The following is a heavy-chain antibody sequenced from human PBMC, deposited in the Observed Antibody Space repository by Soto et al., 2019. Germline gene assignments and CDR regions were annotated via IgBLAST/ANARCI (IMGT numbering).Heavy chain of an antibody. V-gene: IGHV3-7*01. Sequence: GSLRLSCAASGFAFSSYWMSWVRQAPGKGLEWVANIKQDGSEKYYVDSVKGRFTISRDNAKNSLYLQMNSLRAEDTAVYYCARDGLRRDAFDIWGQGTMVTVSS. CDR3: ARDGLRRDAFDI. CDR1: GFAFSSYW. D-gene: IGHD3-16*01. CDR2: IKQDGSEK. J-gene: IGHJ3*02.